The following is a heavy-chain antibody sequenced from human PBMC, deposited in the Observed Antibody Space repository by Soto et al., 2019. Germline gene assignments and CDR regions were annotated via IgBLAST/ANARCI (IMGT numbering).Heavy chain of an antibody. CDR1: GYDFARTW. CDR2: IYPGDSET. Sequence: LGESLKISCNASGYDFARTWIGWVRQLPGKGLDWLGIIYPGDSETRYSPSFRGQVTFSVDMSISTAYLQWSSLKTSDIAIYYCARLVGAYDSYFDHWGQGTRVTVSS. D-gene: IGHD5-12*01. V-gene: IGHV5-51*01. CDR3: ARLVGAYDSYFDH. J-gene: IGHJ4*02.